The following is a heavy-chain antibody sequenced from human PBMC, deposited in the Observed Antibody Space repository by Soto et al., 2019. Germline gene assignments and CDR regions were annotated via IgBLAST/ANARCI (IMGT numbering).Heavy chain of an antibody. Sequence: EVQLLESGGGVVQPGGSLRLSCAASGLTFSHNAMSWVRQAPGKGLEWVSTISGNGRVTYYTDSVKGRFTISRDNSKNTVYMQMNSLRAEDTAVYYCANRGDDIKFFQHWGQGTLVTVSS. J-gene: IGHJ1*01. CDR2: ISGNGRVT. CDR1: GLTFSHNA. V-gene: IGHV3-23*01. CDR3: ANRGDDIKFFQH. D-gene: IGHD2-21*02.